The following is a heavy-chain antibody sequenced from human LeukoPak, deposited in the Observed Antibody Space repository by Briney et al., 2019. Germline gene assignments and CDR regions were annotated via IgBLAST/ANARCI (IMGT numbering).Heavy chain of an antibody. J-gene: IGHJ6*02. CDR2: INHSGST. CDR1: GGSFSGYY. Sequence: RTSETLSLTCAVYGGSFSGYYWSWIRRPPGKGLEWIGEINHSGSTNYNPSLKSRVTISVDTSKNQFSLKLSSVTAADTAVYYCARFGGYYGMDVWGQGTTVTVSS. V-gene: IGHV4-34*01. CDR3: ARFGGYYGMDV. D-gene: IGHD3-16*01.